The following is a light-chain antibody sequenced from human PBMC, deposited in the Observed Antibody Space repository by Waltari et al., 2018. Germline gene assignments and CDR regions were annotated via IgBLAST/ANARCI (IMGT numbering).Light chain of an antibody. V-gene: IGLV3-21*04. J-gene: IGLJ1*01. CDR3: QVWDTSIDLSV. CDR2: YDS. Sequence: SYVLTQAPSVSVAPGETARITCGGNNIADKNVHWYQQKPGQAPVLVIFYDSDRPSGIPERFPGSNSGNTATLTISRAEAGDEADYYCQVWDTSIDLSVFGTGTKVTVL. CDR1: NIADKN.